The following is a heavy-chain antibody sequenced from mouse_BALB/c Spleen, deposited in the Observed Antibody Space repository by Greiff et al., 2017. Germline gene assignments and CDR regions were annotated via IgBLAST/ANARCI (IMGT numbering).Heavy chain of an antibody. V-gene: IGHV5-12-2*01. CDR3: ARPYYGSSYDWYFDV. Sequence: EVHLVESGGGLVQPGGSLKLSCAASGFTFSSYTMSWVRQTPEKRLEWVAYISNGGGSTYYPDTVKGRFTISRDNAKNTLYLQMSSLKSEDTAMYYCARPYYGSSYDWYFDVWGAGTTVTVSS. CDR1: GFTFSSYT. D-gene: IGHD1-1*01. J-gene: IGHJ1*01. CDR2: ISNGGGST.